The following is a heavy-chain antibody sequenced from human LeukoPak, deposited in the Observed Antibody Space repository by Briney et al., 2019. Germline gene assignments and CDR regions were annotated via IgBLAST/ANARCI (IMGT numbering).Heavy chain of an antibody. CDR2: IYSGGGT. D-gene: IGHD6-25*01. CDR3: ARVRGGSYFDY. CDR1: GITVSCDY. J-gene: IGHJ4*02. Sequence: GSLRLSCAASGITVSCDYMSWVRQAPGKGLEWVIIIYSGGGTYYTDSVQGRFTISRDNSKNTLYLQLNSLRAEDTAVYYCARVRGGSYFDYWGQGALVTVSS. V-gene: IGHV3-53*01.